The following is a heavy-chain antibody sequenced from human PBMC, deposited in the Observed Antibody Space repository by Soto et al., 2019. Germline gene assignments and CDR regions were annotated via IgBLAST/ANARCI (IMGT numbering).Heavy chain of an antibody. D-gene: IGHD6-13*01. CDR2: IIPIFGTS. J-gene: IGHJ6*02. CDR3: VRDIKRAAAAGYYYYNAMDV. V-gene: IGHV1-69*06. CDR1: GGTFSSYG. Sequence: QVQLVQSGAEVKKPGSSVKVSCKASGGTFSSYGISWVRQAPGQGLEWMGGIIPIFGTSNSAQKFQGRVTIIADKSTSTAYMELSSLRSEDTAVYYCVRDIKRAAAAGYYYYNAMDVWGQGTTVTVSS.